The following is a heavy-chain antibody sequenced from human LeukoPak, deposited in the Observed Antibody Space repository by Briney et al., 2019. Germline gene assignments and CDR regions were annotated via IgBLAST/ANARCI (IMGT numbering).Heavy chain of an antibody. CDR3: ARGGVLKWELPHTDY. V-gene: IGHV4-61*08. CDR2: IYYSGST. D-gene: IGHD1-26*01. Sequence: EASETLSLTCTVSGGSISSGGYYWSWIRQPPGKGLEWIGYIYYSGSTNYNPSLKSRVTISVDTSKNQFSLKLSSVTAADTAVYYCARGGVLKWELPHTDYWGQGTLVTVSS. CDR1: GGSISSGGYY. J-gene: IGHJ4*02.